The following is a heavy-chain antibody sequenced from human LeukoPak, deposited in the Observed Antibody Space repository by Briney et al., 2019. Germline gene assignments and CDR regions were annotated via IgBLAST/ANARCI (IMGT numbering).Heavy chain of an antibody. CDR1: GGSFSGYY. V-gene: IGHV4-34*01. CDR3: ARDLSSDY. Sequence: PSETLSLTCAVYGGSFSGYYWSWIRQPPGKGLEWIGEINHSGSTNYNPSLKSRVTISVDTSKNQFSLKLSSVTAADTAVYYCARDLSSDYWGQGTQVTVSS. J-gene: IGHJ4*02. D-gene: IGHD2/OR15-2a*01. CDR2: INHSGST.